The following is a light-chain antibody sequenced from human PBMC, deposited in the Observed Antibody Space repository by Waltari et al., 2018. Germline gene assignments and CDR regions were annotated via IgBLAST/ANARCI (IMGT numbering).Light chain of an antibody. Sequence: QSALTQPASVSGSPGQSITISCTGASSDMGSYNLVSWYQQHPGKAPKLMVYEVFYRPSGVSNRFSASKSGNPASLTISVLQADDEADYYCCSYAGSYTWVFGGGTKLTVL. CDR1: SSDMGSYNL. V-gene: IGLV2-23*02. J-gene: IGLJ3*02. CDR2: EVF. CDR3: CSYAGSYTWV.